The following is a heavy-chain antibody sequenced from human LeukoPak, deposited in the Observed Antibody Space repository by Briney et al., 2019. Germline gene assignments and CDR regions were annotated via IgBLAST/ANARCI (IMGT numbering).Heavy chain of an antibody. V-gene: IGHV3-30*04. CDR3: AKDLSLYSSGWSFFDY. CDR1: GFTFSSYA. Sequence: GGSLRLSCAASGFTFSSYAMHWVRQAPGKGLEWVAVISYDGSNKYYADSVKGRFTISRDNSKNTLYLQMNSLRAEDTAVYYCAKDLSLYSSGWSFFDYWGQGILVTVSS. D-gene: IGHD6-19*01. CDR2: ISYDGSNK. J-gene: IGHJ4*02.